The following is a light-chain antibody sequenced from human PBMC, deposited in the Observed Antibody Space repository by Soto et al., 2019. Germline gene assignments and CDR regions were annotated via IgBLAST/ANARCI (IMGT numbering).Light chain of an antibody. Sequence: EIVLTQSPATLSLSPGERATLSCRASQSIGTYLAWYQRKPGQPPRLLIYDASNRATDNTDRFSGSGSGTDFTLTISRLEPEDFAVYYCQQCRNWPLTFGGGTKVDIK. V-gene: IGKV3-11*01. CDR2: DAS. CDR1: QSIGTY. CDR3: QQCRNWPLT. J-gene: IGKJ4*01.